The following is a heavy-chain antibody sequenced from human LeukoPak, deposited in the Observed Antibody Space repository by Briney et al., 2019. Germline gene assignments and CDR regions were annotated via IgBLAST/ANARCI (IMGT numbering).Heavy chain of an antibody. CDR3: ARDLYRDSLPVSWFDP. D-gene: IGHD4-11*01. J-gene: IGHJ5*02. Sequence: ASVKVSCKASGYTFTSYGISWVRQAPGQGLVWMGWISDYNGNTNYAQKLQGRVTMTTDTSTSTAYMELRSLRSDDTAVYYCARDLYRDSLPVSWFDPWGQGTLVTVSS. CDR1: GYTFTSYG. CDR2: ISDYNGNT. V-gene: IGHV1-18*01.